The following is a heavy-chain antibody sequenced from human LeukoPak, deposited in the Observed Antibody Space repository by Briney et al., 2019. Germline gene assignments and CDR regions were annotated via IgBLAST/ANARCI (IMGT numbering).Heavy chain of an antibody. Sequence: GQSLRLSCSASGFTFSTQAMNWVRQPPGKGLEWVSTICGGDHPTYFADSVTGRLTISRDNAKNTLYLQMNSLIGEDTAVYYCAKVPVTTRPYYFDYCGRGALVTVSS. V-gene: IGHV3-23*01. D-gene: IGHD4-17*01. CDR1: GFTFSTQA. CDR2: ICGGDHPT. CDR3: AKVPVTTRPYYFDY. J-gene: IGHJ4*02.